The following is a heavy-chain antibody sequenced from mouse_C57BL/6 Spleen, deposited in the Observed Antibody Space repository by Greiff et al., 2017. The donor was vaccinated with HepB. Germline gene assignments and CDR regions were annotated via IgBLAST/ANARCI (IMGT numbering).Heavy chain of an antibody. D-gene: IGHD1-1*01. CDR1: GYTFTDYN. CDR3: ARNRYYGSSYGFAY. J-gene: IGHJ3*01. CDR2: INPNNGGT. V-gene: IGHV1-22*01. Sequence: EVQLQQSGPELVKPGASVKMSCKASGYTFTDYNMHWVKQSHGKSLEWIGYINPNNGGTSYNQKFKGKATLTVNKSSSTAYMELRSLTSEDSAVYYCARNRYYGSSYGFAYWGQGTLVTVSA.